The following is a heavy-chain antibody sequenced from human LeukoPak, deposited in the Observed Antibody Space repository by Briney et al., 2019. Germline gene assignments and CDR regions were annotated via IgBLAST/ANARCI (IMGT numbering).Heavy chain of an antibody. CDR2: IKQDGTVQ. CDR3: ARDYTATGAMDV. CDR1: GFTISSYW. J-gene: IGHJ6*02. V-gene: IGHV3-7*01. D-gene: IGHD2-21*02. Sequence: GGSLRLSCVASGFTISSYWMHWVRQAPGKGLQWLANIKQDGTVQHYVDSVKGRFTISRDNAKNSLFLQMNSLRAEDTALYYCARDYTATGAMDVWGQGTTVTVS.